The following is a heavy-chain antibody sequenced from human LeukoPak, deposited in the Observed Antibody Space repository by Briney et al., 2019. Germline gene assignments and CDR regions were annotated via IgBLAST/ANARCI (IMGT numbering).Heavy chain of an antibody. CDR1: GFTFSSYW. J-gene: IGHJ4*02. CDR2: ISSSSSTI. D-gene: IGHD3-22*01. Sequence: GGSLRLSCAASGFTFSSYWMSWVRQAPGKGLEWVSYISSSSSTIYYADSVKGRFTISRDNAKNSLYLQMNSLRAEDTAVYYCARDSDYHDSSGYYWGYFDYWGQGTLVTVSS. V-gene: IGHV3-48*01. CDR3: ARDSDYHDSSGYYWGYFDY.